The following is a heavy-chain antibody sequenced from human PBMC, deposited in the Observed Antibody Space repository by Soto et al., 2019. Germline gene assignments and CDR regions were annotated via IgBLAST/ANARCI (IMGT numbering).Heavy chain of an antibody. J-gene: IGHJ5*02. V-gene: IGHV3-7*03. CDR1: WFDLGNHG. CDR2: IKGDGSEK. CDR3: ARVGPYDSGSYMFRYNWFDP. Sequence: GRLKRLCCASSWFDLGNHGMSWILKDNGTGLEWVANIKGDGSEKYYVDSVKGRFTISRDNAKNTVYLQMNSLRAEDTAVYYCARVGPYDSGSYMFRYNWFDPWGQGTLVTVSS. D-gene: IGHD3-10*01.